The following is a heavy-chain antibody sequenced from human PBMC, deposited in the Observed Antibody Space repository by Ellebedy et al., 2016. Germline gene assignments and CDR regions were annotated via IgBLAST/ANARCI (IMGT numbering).Heavy chain of an antibody. Sequence: SETLSLTCNVSGGSVSSYYWSWIRQPAGKGLEWIGRIYTSGSTNYNPSLKSRVTISVDTSKNQFSLKLSSVTAADTAVYYCARVKYSSSPPDYWGQGTLVTVSS. CDR2: IYTSGST. D-gene: IGHD6-6*01. V-gene: IGHV4-4*07. J-gene: IGHJ4*02. CDR1: GGSVSSYY. CDR3: ARVKYSSSPPDY.